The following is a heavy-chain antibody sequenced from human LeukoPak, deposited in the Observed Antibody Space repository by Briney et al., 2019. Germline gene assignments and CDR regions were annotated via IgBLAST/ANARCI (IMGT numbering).Heavy chain of an antibody. CDR3: ARERAIASRRPYCIDY. J-gene: IGHJ4*02. CDR1: GFTFSDYY. Sequence: PGGSLRLSCAASGFTFSDYYMSWIRQAPGKGLEWISYISSSGSTIYYADSVKGRFTISRDNARNSLYLQMNSLRAEDTAVYYCARERAIASRRPYCIDYWGQGTLVTVSS. V-gene: IGHV3-11*01. CDR2: ISSSGSTI. D-gene: IGHD6-6*01.